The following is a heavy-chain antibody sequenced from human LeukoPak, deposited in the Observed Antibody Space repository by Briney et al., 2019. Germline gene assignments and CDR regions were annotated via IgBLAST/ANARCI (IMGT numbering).Heavy chain of an antibody. CDR2: IFYSGST. J-gene: IGHJ4*02. CDR1: GGYLSGYY. D-gene: IGHD4-17*01. CDR3: ARVKATVLVPLFDY. V-gene: IGHV4-59*01. Sequence: PSETLSLTCSVSGGYLSGYYWNWIRQPPGKGLEWIGYIFYSGSTDYNPSLQSRVTISMDTSKNQFSLRLSSVTAADTAVYYCARVKATVLVPLFDYWGQGALVSVSS.